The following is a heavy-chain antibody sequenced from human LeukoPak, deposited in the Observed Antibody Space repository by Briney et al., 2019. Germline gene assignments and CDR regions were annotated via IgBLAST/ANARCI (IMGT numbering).Heavy chain of an antibody. CDR1: GYDFTSVG. CDR3: ARAGSGSGWYFDY. Sequence: ASVKVSCKASGYDFTSVGITWVRRAPGQGLEWMGWISLYNGNTRYAQKFQGRVAMTTDTSTTTAYMELRGLRFNDTAVYYCARAGSGSGWYFDYWGQGTLVTVSS. CDR2: ISLYNGNT. J-gene: IGHJ4*02. V-gene: IGHV1-18*01. D-gene: IGHD6-19*01.